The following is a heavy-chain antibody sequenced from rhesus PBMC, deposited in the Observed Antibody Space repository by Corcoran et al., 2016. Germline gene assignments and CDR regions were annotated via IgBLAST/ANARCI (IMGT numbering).Heavy chain of an antibody. V-gene: IGHV3-103*01. CDR1: GVTFNNFL. D-gene: IGHD6-13*01. CDR2: IKADGTA. J-gene: IGHJ4*01. CDR3: AKDGGVPGGQIDY. Sequence: EVHLVESGGGLAMPGGSLRLSCEASGVTFNNFLMHWARQTPGKGLEWVSSIKADGTAYYIDSVKDRFTISRDISKNTLSLQMNSLTTEDSAVYHCAKDGGVPGGQIDYWGQGVLVTVSS.